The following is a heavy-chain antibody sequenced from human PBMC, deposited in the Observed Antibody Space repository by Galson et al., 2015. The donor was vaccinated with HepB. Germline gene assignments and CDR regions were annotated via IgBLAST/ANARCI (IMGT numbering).Heavy chain of an antibody. CDR1: GYSFTTYW. V-gene: IGHV5-51*01. CDR3: ARHQSDGFDI. Sequence: QSGAEVKKPGESLKISCMASGYSFTTYWVGWVRQMPGKGLEWMGVIYPGDSDTRYSPSFQGQVTISADMSITTAYLQWYSLKASDTAMYYCARHQSDGFDIWGQGTMVTVSS. J-gene: IGHJ3*02. CDR2: IYPGDSDT.